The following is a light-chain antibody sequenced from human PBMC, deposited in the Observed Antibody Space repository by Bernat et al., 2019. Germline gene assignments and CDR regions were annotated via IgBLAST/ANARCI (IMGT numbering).Light chain of an antibody. CDR1: QSITHL. CDR3: QQSYRAPPYT. J-gene: IGKJ2*01. V-gene: IGKV1-39*01. Sequence: DIQMTQSPSSLSASVGDRANITCRASQSITHLLKWYQQKPGKAPRLLIFAASRLQSGVPSRFSGSGSGTDFTLTISSLQREDFATYYCQQSYRAPPYTFGPGSKLEIK. CDR2: AAS.